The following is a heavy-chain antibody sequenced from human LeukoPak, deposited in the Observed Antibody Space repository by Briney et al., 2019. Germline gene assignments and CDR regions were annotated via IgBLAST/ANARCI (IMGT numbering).Heavy chain of an antibody. J-gene: IGHJ4*02. D-gene: IGHD2-21*02. V-gene: IGHV4-34*01. CDR2: INHSGST. Sequence: PSETLSLTCAVYGGSFSGYYWSWIRQPPGKGLEWIGEINHSGSTNYNPSLKSRVTISVDTSKNQFSLKLSSVTAADTAVYYCVRLDSVVVTAIRKFDYWGQGTLVTVSS. CDR3: VRLDSVVVTAIRKFDY. CDR1: GGSFSGYY.